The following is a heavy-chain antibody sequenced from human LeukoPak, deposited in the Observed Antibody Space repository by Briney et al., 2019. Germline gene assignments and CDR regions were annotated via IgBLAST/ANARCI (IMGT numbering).Heavy chain of an antibody. D-gene: IGHD6-13*01. CDR3: ARGTAATGFDWFDP. CDR1: GGSISSGGYS. V-gene: IGHV4-30-2*01. CDR2: IYHSGST. Sequence: PSGTLSLTCAVSGGSISSGGYSWSWIRQPPGKGLEWIGYIYHSGSTYYNPSLKSRVTISVDRSKNQFSLKLSSVTAADTAVYYCARGTAATGFDWFDPGGQGTLVTVSS. J-gene: IGHJ5*02.